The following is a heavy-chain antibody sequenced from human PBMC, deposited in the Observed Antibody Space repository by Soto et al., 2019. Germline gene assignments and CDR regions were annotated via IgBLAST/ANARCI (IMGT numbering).Heavy chain of an antibody. V-gene: IGHV3-30-3*01. CDR2: ISYDGSNK. Sequence: GGSLRLSCAASGFTFSSYAMHWVRQAPGKGLEWVAVISYDGSNKYYADSVKGRFTISRDNSKNTLYLQMNSLRAEDTAVYYFAIGWYCDGDVHPTLSYRARRALVPVSS. CDR3: AIGWYCDGDVHPTLSY. CDR1: GFTFSSYA. J-gene: IGHJ4*02. D-gene: IGHD2-21*01.